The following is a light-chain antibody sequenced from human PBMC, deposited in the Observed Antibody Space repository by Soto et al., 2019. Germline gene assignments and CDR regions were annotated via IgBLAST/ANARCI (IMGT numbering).Light chain of an antibody. Sequence: EVVMTQSPATLSVSPGDRATLSCRASQSVHNNLASYQQKPGQAPRLLIFDTSTRATDIPIRFTGGGSGTEFTLTISSLQSEDSAVYYCQQYEIWPLTFGGGTKVEIK. CDR1: QSVHNN. V-gene: IGKV3-15*01. CDR2: DTS. CDR3: QQYEIWPLT. J-gene: IGKJ4*01.